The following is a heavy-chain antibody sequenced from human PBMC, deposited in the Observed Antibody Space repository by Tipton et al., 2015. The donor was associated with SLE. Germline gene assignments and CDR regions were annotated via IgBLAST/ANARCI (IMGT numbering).Heavy chain of an antibody. CDR1: GFTFSSYA. CDR3: ARESSSAYYYYYFMDV. Sequence: SLRLSCAASGFTFSSYAMSWVRQAPGKGLEWVSAISGSGGSTYYADSVKGRFTISRDNSNNTLYLQMNSLRAEDTAVYYCARESSSAYYYYYFMDVWGEGTTVTVSS. J-gene: IGHJ6*03. CDR2: ISGSGGST. D-gene: IGHD6-6*01. V-gene: IGHV3-23*01.